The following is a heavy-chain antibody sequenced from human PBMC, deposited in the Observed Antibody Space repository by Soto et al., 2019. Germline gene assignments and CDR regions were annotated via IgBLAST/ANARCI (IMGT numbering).Heavy chain of an antibody. D-gene: IGHD3-9*01. J-gene: IGHJ4*02. V-gene: IGHV3-23*01. CDR1: GFTFSSYA. Sequence: GGSLRLSCAASGFTFSSYAMSWVRQAPGKGLEWVSAISGSGGSTYYADSVKGRFTISRDNSKNTLYLQMNSLRAEDTAVYYCAKVEYDILTGFFDYWSGGPRFDYWGQGTLVTVSS. CDR3: AKVEYDILTGFFDYWSGGPRFDY. CDR2: ISGSGGST.